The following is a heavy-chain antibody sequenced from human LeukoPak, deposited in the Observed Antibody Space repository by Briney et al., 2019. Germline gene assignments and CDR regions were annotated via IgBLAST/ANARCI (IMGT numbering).Heavy chain of an antibody. V-gene: IGHV3-23*01. CDR1: GFTFSNYA. J-gene: IGHJ6*02. Sequence: PGGSLRLSCAVSGFTFSNYAINWVRQAPGKGLEWVSVISGSGGSTYYADSVKGRFTISGDNSKNTLYLQMNSLRAEDTAVYYCAKDNGCSSTSCYRSYYYGMDVWGQGTTVTVSS. CDR2: ISGSGGST. D-gene: IGHD2-2*01. CDR3: AKDNGCSSTSCYRSYYYGMDV.